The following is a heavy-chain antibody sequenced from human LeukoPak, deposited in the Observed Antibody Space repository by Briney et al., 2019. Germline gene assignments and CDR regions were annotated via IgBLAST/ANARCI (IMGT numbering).Heavy chain of an antibody. CDR3: ARGKWELPPSYYFDY. V-gene: IGHV4-59*01. CDR2: IYYSGST. D-gene: IGHD1-26*01. J-gene: IGHJ4*02. CDR1: GGSISNYY. Sequence: SETLSLTCTVSGGSISNYYWSWIRQPPGKGLEWIGYIYYSGSTNYNPSLKSRVTISVDTSKNQFSLKLSSVTAADTAVYYCARGKWELPPSYYFDYWGQGTLVTVSS.